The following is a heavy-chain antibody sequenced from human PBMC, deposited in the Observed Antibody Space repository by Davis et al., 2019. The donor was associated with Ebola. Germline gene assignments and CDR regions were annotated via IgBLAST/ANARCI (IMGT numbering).Heavy chain of an antibody. CDR3: ARQSHHFLSGPRTWFDP. CDR2: IYPGDSDT. CDR1: GYSFSNYW. V-gene: IGHV5-51*01. Sequence: PGGSLRLSCKGSGYSFSNYWIGWVRQMPGKGLDWMGLIYPGDSDTRYSPSFQGQVTISADKSISTAYLQWNSLKASDTAIYYCARQSHHFLSGPRTWFDPWGQGTLVTVSS. D-gene: IGHD3-3*02. J-gene: IGHJ5*02.